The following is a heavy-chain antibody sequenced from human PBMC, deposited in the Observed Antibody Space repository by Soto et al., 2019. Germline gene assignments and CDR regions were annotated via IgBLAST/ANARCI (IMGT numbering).Heavy chain of an antibody. CDR2: IDPSDSYT. CDR3: AVPAVQTHYYYYYGMDV. J-gene: IGHJ6*02. D-gene: IGHD2-2*01. CDR1: GYSFTSYW. V-gene: IGHV5-10-1*01. Sequence: PGESLKISCKGSGYSFTSYWISWVRQMPGKGLEWMGRIDPSDSYTNYSPSFQGHVTISADKSISTAYLQWSSLKASDTAMYYCAVPAVQTHYYYYYGMDVWGQGTTVTVSS.